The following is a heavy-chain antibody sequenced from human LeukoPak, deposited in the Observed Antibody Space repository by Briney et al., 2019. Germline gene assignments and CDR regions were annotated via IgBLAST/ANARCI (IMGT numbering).Heavy chain of an antibody. CDR1: GFTFSSYG. J-gene: IGHJ4*02. V-gene: IGHV3-30*02. Sequence: GGSLRLSCAASGFTFSSYGMHWVRQAPGKGLEWVAFIRYDGSNKYYADSVKGRFTISRDNSKNTLYLQMNSLRAEDTAVYYCAKEGLRFLEWLSYYLPYFDYWGQGTLVTVSS. CDR3: AKEGLRFLEWLSYYLPYFDY. D-gene: IGHD3-3*01. CDR2: IRYDGSNK.